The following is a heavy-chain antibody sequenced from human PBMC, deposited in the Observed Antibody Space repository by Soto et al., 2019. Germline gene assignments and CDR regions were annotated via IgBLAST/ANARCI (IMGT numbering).Heavy chain of an antibody. CDR2: INPSGGST. D-gene: IGHD6-13*01. J-gene: IGHJ4*02. V-gene: IGHV1-46*03. CDR1: GYTFTSYY. CDR3: ARGRLYSSSWYSSNSPVKFDY. Sequence: ASVKVSCKASGYTFTSYYMHWVRQAPGQGLEWMGIINPSGGSTSYAQKFQGRVTMTRDTPTNTVYMELSSLRSEDTAVYYCARGRLYSSSWYSSNSPVKFDYWGQGTLVTVSS.